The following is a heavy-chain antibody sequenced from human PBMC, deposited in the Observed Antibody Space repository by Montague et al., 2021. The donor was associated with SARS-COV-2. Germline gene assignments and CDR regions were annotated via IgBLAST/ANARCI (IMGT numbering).Heavy chain of an antibody. V-gene: IGHV4-59*07. Sequence: SDTLSLTRTVSGGSISRYSWTWIRQPPGKGLEWIGYVYNSGSTNXNPSLTSRVTISVDTSKNQFSLKLSSVAAADTAVYYCARVGRGSSWYEVAFDIWGQGTMVTVSS. D-gene: IGHD6-13*01. CDR1: GGSISRYS. CDR3: ARVGRGSSWYEVAFDI. J-gene: IGHJ3*02. CDR2: VYNSGST.